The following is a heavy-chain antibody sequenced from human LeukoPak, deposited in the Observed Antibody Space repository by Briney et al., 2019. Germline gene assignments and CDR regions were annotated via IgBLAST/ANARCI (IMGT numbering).Heavy chain of an antibody. CDR3: ATMDRPQYHNAMDV. CDR2: LDPEAGER. J-gene: IGHJ6*02. D-gene: IGHD3/OR15-3a*01. Sequence: AASVKVSCKVSDYVLTELSIHWVRQAPGQGLEWVGGLDPEAGERIYAQGFHGRITITEDTSTDTAYMEISSLRSDDTAIYFCATMDRPQYHNAMDVWGQGTAVTVSS. V-gene: IGHV1-24*01. CDR1: DYVLTELS.